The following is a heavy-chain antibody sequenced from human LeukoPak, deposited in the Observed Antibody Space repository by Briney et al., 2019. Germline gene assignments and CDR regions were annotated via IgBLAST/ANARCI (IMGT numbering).Heavy chain of an antibody. J-gene: IGHJ4*02. CDR3: AKDQGWFGELYY. V-gene: IGHV3-23*01. Sequence: GRSLRLSCAASGFTFSNAWMSWVRQAPGKGLEWVSAISGSGGSTYYADSVKGRFTISRDNSKNTLYLQMNSLRAEDTAVYYCAKDQGWFGELYYWGQGTLVTVSS. CDR2: ISGSGGST. D-gene: IGHD3-10*01. CDR1: GFTFSNAW.